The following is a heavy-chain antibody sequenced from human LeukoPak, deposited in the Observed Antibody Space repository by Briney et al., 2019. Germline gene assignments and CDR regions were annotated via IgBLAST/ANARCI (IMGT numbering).Heavy chain of an antibody. V-gene: IGHV4-4*02. D-gene: IGHD6-13*01. J-gene: IGHJ5*02. Sequence: PSETLSLTCAVSGGSISSSNWWSWVRQPPGKGLEWIGEIYHSGSTNYNPSLKSRVTISVDTSKNQFSLKLSSVTAADTAVYYCARVTLGGSWYGFDNWFDPWGQGTLVTVSS. CDR3: ARVTLGGSWYGFDNWFDP. CDR2: IYHSGST. CDR1: GGSISSSNW.